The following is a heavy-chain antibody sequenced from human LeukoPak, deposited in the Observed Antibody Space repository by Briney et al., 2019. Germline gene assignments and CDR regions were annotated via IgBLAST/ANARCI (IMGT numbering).Heavy chain of an antibody. CDR2: IYYSGST. D-gene: IGHD1-26*01. V-gene: IGHV4-59*01. CDR3: ASGKFKYYFDY. Sequence: SETLSLTCTVSGGSISSYYWSWIRQPPGKGLEWIGYIYYSGSTNYNPSLKSRVTISVDTSKNQFSLKLSSVTAADTAVYYCASGKFKYYFDYWGQGTLVTVSS. CDR1: GGSISSYY. J-gene: IGHJ4*02.